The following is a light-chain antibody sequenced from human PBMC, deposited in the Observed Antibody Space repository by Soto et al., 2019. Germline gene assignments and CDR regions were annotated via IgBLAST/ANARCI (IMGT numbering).Light chain of an antibody. Sequence: QSVLTQPPSVSGAPGQRVTISCTGSSSNIGAGYDVHWYQHLPGTAPKLLIYGNNNRPSGVPDRFYGSKSGTSASLAITGLQAKDEADFYCQSYDNSLSGWVFGGGTKLTVL. CDR1: SSNIGAGYD. J-gene: IGLJ3*02. CDR3: QSYDNSLSGWV. V-gene: IGLV1-40*01. CDR2: GNN.